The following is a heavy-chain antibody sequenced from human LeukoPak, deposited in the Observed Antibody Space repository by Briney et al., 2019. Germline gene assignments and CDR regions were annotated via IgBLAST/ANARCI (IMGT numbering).Heavy chain of an antibody. CDR2: IRFDGSNK. V-gene: IGHV3-30*02. Sequence: GGSLRLSCAASGFTFRSYGMHWVRQAPGKGLEWVAFIRFDGSNKYYADSVKGRFTISRDNSKNTLYLQMNSLRAEDTAVYYCAKNSYPHSRPSSPSDYWGQGTLVTVSS. J-gene: IGHJ4*02. CDR3: AKNSYPHSRPSSPSDY. D-gene: IGHD5-18*01. CDR1: GFTFRSYG.